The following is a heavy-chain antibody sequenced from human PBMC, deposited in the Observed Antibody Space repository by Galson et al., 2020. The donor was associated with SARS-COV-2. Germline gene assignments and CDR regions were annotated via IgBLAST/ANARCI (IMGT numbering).Heavy chain of an antibody. J-gene: IGHJ4*02. CDR3: LREGDTIYPDY. D-gene: IGHD3-10*01. CDR1: GFTVGSRW. Sequence: GESLKISCAASGFTVGSRWISWVRRAPGKGLEWVSLIDAAGNPFYADSIKGRFTISRDNSRNIVFLQMTSLRVVDTAVYYCLREGDTIYPDYWGPGTLVTVSS. CDR2: IDAAGNP. V-gene: IGHV3-53*01.